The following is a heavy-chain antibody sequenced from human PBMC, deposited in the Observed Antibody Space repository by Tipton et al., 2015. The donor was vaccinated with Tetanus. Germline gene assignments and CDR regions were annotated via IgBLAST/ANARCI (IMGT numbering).Heavy chain of an antibody. Sequence: SLRLSCAASGFSFSSYAMSWVRQARGKGLEWVSTLSGSGSATYYAGSVGGRFTISRDNAENSLFLQMDSLRAEDTAVYFCFKSKRGYSYGSFDDWGQGTLVAVSS. V-gene: IGHV3-23*01. CDR2: LSGSGSAT. CDR1: GFSFSSYA. J-gene: IGHJ4*02. CDR3: FKSKRGYSYGSFDD. D-gene: IGHD5-18*01.